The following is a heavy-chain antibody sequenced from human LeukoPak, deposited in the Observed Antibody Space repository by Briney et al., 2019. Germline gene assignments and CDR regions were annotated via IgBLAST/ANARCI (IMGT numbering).Heavy chain of an antibody. CDR3: ARGLKGYCSSTSCYPSRFDP. CDR2: INHSGST. D-gene: IGHD2-2*01. Sequence: SETLSLTCAVYGGSFSGYYWSWIRQPPGKGLEWIGEINHSGSTNYNPSLKSRVTISVDTSKNQFSLKLSSVTAADTAVYHCARGLKGYCSSTSCYPSRFDPWGQGTLVTVSS. J-gene: IGHJ5*02. CDR1: GGSFSGYY. V-gene: IGHV4-34*01.